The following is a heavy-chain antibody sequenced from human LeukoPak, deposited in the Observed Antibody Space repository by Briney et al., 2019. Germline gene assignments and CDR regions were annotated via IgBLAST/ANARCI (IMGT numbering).Heavy chain of an antibody. CDR2: VYYSGST. J-gene: IGHJ5*02. V-gene: IGHV4-30-4*08. CDR3: ARDFRGGYNWFDP. Sequence: SETLSLTCTVSGGSISSGDYYWSWIRQPPGKGLEWIGYVYYSGSTYYNPSLKSRVTISVDTSKNQFPLKLSSVTAADTAVYYCARDFRGGYNWFDPWGQGTLVTVSS. CDR1: GGSISSGDYY. D-gene: IGHD2-15*01.